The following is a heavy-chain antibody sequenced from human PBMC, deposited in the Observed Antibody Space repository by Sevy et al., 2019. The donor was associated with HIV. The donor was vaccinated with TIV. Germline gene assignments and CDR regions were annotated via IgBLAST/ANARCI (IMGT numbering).Heavy chain of an antibody. CDR2: ISSGSSYI. CDR3: ARDRDYHGSGTFDA. D-gene: IGHD3-10*01. V-gene: IGHV3-21*04. CDR1: GFTFSYYT. Sequence: SGYLRLSCAASGFTFSYYTMNWVRQAPGKGLEWVSYISSGSSYISYTDSVKGPFTISRDNAKNSLYLQMNSLRPEHTAMYFCARDRDYHGSGTFDAWGQGTQVIVSS. J-gene: IGHJ5*01.